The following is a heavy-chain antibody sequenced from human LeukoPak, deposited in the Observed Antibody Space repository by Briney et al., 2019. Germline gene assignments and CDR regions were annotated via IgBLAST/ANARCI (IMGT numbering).Heavy chain of an antibody. Sequence: PGGSLRLSCIASGFTFSDYWMHWVRQAPGKGPVWVSRIISDGSSVSYVDSVKGRFIMSRDNAKNTLYLQMNSLRVEDTALYYCAKGHGDYVPGNYLDSWGQGTLVTVSS. D-gene: IGHD4-17*01. CDR1: GFTFSDYW. V-gene: IGHV3-74*01. J-gene: IGHJ4*02. CDR3: AKGHGDYVPGNYLDS. CDR2: IISDGSSV.